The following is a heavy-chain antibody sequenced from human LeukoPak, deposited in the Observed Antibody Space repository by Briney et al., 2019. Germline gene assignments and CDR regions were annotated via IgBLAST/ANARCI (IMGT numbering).Heavy chain of an antibody. Sequence: SGGSLRLSCAASGFPFSAYEMNWVRQAPGKGLEWVSSISSSSSYIYYADSVKGRFTISRDNAKNSLYLQMNSLRAEDTAVYYCAREGGDYGDYSFEYWGQGTLVTVSS. CDR3: AREGGDYGDYSFEY. CDR2: ISSSSSYI. V-gene: IGHV3-21*01. CDR1: GFPFSAYE. D-gene: IGHD4-17*01. J-gene: IGHJ4*02.